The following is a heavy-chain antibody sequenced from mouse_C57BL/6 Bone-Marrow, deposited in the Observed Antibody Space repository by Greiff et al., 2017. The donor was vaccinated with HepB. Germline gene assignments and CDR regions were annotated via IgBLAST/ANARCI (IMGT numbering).Heavy chain of an antibody. CDR1: GFTFSSYA. D-gene: IGHD1-2*01. CDR3: ARERRPYAMDY. CDR2: ISDGGSYT. V-gene: IGHV5-4*01. J-gene: IGHJ4*01. Sequence: EVNVVESGGGLVKPGGSLKLSCAASGFTFSSYAMSWVRQTPEKRLEWVATISDGGSYTYYPDNVKGRFTISRDNAKNNLYLQMSHLKSEDTAMYYCARERRPYAMDYWGQGTSVTVSS.